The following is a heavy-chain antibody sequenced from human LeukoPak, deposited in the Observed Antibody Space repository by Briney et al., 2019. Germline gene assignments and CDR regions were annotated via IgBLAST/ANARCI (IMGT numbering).Heavy chain of an antibody. Sequence: ASVKLSLKASGYTFTGYYMHWVRQAPGQGLEWMGWINANSGDTKYAQTFQGRVTMTRDTSISTAYMELSRLRSDDTAMYYCAREISGYSDYWGQGTMVTVSS. CDR1: GYTFTGYY. CDR3: AREISGYSDY. V-gene: IGHV1-2*02. CDR2: INANSGDT. D-gene: IGHD3-22*01. J-gene: IGHJ4*02.